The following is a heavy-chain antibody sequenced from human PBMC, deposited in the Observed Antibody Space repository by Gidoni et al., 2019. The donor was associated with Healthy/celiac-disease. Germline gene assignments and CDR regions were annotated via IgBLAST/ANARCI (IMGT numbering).Heavy chain of an antibody. V-gene: IGHV4-30-2*01. D-gene: IGHD1-1*01. CDR3: ARGPALVPPPNGFFDY. Sequence: QLQLQESGSGLVKPSKNLSRTCAVAGDSISSGGDYWSWIRQPPGKGLEWIWYIYHSGCTYYTPSLKSRVTISVARSKNQFSLQLSSVPAADTAVYYCARGPALVPPPNGFFDYWGQGTLVTVSS. CDR2: IYHSGCT. J-gene: IGHJ4*02. CDR1: GDSISSGGDY.